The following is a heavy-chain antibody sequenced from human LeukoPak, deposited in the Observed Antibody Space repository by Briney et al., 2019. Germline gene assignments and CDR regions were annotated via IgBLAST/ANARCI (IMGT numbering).Heavy chain of an antibody. Sequence: ASVTVSCTASGYTFTSYAMNWVRQAPGQGLEWMGWINTNTGNPTYAQGFTGRFVFSLDTSVSTAYLQISSLKAEDTAVYYCARDCRYGELSYYYYYGMDVWGQGTTVTVSS. CDR2: INTNTGNP. V-gene: IGHV7-4-1*02. CDR3: ARDCRYGELSYYYYYGMDV. CDR1: GYTFTSYA. J-gene: IGHJ6*02. D-gene: IGHD4-17*01.